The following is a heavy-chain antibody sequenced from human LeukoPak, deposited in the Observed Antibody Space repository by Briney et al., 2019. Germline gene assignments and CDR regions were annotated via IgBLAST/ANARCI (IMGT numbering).Heavy chain of an antibody. Sequence: ASVKVSCKASGYTFTSYYMHWVRQAPRQGLEWMGIINPSGGSTSYAQKFQGRVTMTRDTSTSTVYMELSGLRSEDTAVYYCAPTISPLGDAFDIWGQGTMVTVSS. J-gene: IGHJ3*02. CDR3: APTISPLGDAFDI. CDR1: GYTFTSYY. D-gene: IGHD3-16*01. CDR2: INPSGGST. V-gene: IGHV1-46*01.